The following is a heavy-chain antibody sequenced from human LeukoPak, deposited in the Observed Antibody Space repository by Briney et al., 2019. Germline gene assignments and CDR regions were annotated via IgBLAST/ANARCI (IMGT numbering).Heavy chain of an antibody. D-gene: IGHD3-16*02. CDR1: GGSISSGGYY. J-gene: IGHJ4*02. CDR2: IYYSGST. Sequence: SETLSLTCTVSGGSISSGGYYWSWIRQHPGKGLEWIGSIYYSGSTYYNPSLKSRVTISVDTSKNQFSLKLSSVTAADTAVYYCATRYPLRVFDYWGQGTLVTVSS. V-gene: IGHV4-39*01. CDR3: ATRYPLRVFDY.